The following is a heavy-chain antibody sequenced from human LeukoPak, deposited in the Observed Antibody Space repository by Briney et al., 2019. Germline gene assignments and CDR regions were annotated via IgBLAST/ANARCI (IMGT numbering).Heavy chain of an antibody. Sequence: GESLKISCKGSGYSFTSYWIGWVRPMPGEGLEWMGIIYPGDSDTRYCLSFQGQVTISAAKSISTAYLQWSSLKASDPAMYYCARLGDSYGIYFDYWGQGALVTDSS. CDR2: IYPGDSDT. CDR3: ARLGDSYGIYFDY. J-gene: IGHJ4*02. D-gene: IGHD5-18*01. CDR1: GYSFTSYW. V-gene: IGHV5-51*01.